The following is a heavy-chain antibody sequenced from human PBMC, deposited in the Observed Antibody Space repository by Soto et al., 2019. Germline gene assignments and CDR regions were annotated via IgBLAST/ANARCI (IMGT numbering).Heavy chain of an antibody. CDR3: AKEGTSGLYYFDY. D-gene: IGHD6-19*01. CDR1: GFTFSNYA. J-gene: IGHJ4*02. CDR2: ISGSGDIP. Sequence: PGGSLRLSCAASGFTFSNYAISWVRQAPGKGLEWVSIISGSGDIPYYADSVKGRFTISRDNSRNTLYLQMNSLGAGDSAKYYCAKEGTSGLYYFDYWGPGTLVTVSS. V-gene: IGHV3-23*01.